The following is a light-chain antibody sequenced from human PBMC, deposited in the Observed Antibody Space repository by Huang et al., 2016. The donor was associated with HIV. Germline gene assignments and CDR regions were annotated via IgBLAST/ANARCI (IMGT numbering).Light chain of an antibody. CDR1: QSLRRY. CDR2: GAS. Sequence: DIQMTQSPSSLSASVGDRVTITCRASQSLRRYLNWFQQKPGTAPKLLIYGASDLQSWGPSRFSGSGSGTDFTLTISSLQPEDFATYYCQQMFSTPWTFGQGTKVEIK. J-gene: IGKJ1*01. V-gene: IGKV1-39*01. CDR3: QQMFSTPWT.